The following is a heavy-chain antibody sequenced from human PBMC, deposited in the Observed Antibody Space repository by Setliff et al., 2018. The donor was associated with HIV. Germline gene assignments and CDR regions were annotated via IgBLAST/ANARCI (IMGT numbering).Heavy chain of an antibody. CDR2: IYRSGTTT. D-gene: IGHD2-8*01. CDR3: ARPLLRTNTVYGILGSWFDS. Sequence: LRLSCAASGFIFSSYAMSWVRQAPGKGLEWVSVIYRSGTTTYYADSVRGRFTISRDNAKNSLDLQMNSLSDDDTAVYHCARPLLRTNTVYGILGSWFDSWGRGTLVTVSS. CDR1: GFIFSSYA. V-gene: IGHV3-23*05. J-gene: IGHJ5*01.